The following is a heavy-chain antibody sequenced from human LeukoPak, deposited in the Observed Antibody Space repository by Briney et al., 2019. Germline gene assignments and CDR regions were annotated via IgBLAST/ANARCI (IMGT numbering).Heavy chain of an antibody. CDR1: GFTFSDYY. J-gene: IGHJ4*02. CDR2: ISTSAGTI. D-gene: IGHD3-22*01. Sequence: PGEFLRLSCAASGFTFSDYYMTWIRQAPGKGLEWISYISTSAGTIYYADSVKGRFTISRDNAKNSLYLQMNSLRAEDTAVYYCARDAIDSSGFDFDYWGQGTLVTVSS. CDR3: ARDAIDSSGFDFDY. V-gene: IGHV3-11*01.